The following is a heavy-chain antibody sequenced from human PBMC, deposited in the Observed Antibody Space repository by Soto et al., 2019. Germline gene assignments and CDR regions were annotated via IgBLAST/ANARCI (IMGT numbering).Heavy chain of an antibody. J-gene: IGHJ6*03. Sequence: SETLSLTCTVSGGSISSYYWSWIRQPPGKGLEWIGYIYYSGCTNYNPSLKSRVTISVDTSKNQLSLKLSSVTAADTAVYYCARLLSYSSSSSFNYYYYYYMDVWGKGTTVTVSS. CDR3: ARLLSYSSSSSFNYYYYYYMDV. CDR2: IYYSGCT. D-gene: IGHD6-6*01. V-gene: IGHV4-59*08. CDR1: GGSISSYY.